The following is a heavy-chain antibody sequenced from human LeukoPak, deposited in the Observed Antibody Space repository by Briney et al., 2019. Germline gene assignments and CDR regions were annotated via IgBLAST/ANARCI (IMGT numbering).Heavy chain of an antibody. CDR3: TTYSNSSGGY. Sequence: GGSLRLSCAASGFTFSSYAMSWVRQAPGKGLEWVSAISGSGGSTYYADSVKGRFTISRDNSKNTLYLQMNSLRAEDTAVYYCTTYSNSSGGYWGQGTLVTVSS. CDR1: GFTFSSYA. V-gene: IGHV3-23*01. D-gene: IGHD6-6*01. CDR2: ISGSGGST. J-gene: IGHJ4*02.